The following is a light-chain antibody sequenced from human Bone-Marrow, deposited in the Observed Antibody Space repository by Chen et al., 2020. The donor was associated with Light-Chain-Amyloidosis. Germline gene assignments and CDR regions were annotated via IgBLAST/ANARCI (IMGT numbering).Light chain of an antibody. CDR3: QSADSSGTYEVI. J-gene: IGLJ2*01. CDR1: DLPTKY. V-gene: IGLV3-25*03. CDR2: RDT. Sequence: SSELTQPPSVSVSPGPTARITCSGDDLPTKYAYWYQQKPGQAPVLGIHRDTERPSGISERFSGSSSGTTATLTISGVQAEDEADYHCQSADSSGTYEVIFGGGTKLTVL.